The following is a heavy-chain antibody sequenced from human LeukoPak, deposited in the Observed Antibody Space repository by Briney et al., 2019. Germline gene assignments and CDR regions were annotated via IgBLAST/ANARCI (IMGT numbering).Heavy chain of an antibody. CDR1: GFTFSSYS. Sequence: GGSLRLSCAASGFTFSSYSMNWVRQAPGKGLEWVSYISSSSSTIYYADSVKGRFTISRDNAKNSLYLQMNSLRAADTAVYYCARVAQYHDSSGYYHYYFDYWGRGTLVTVSS. CDR2: ISSSSSTI. D-gene: IGHD3-22*01. J-gene: IGHJ4*02. CDR3: ARVAQYHDSSGYYHYYFDY. V-gene: IGHV3-48*01.